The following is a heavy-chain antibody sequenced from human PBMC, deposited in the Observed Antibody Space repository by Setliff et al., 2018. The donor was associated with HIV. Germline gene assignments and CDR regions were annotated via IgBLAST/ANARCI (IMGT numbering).Heavy chain of an antibody. Sequence: PSETLSLTCAVSGYSISSGYYWGWIRQPPGKGLEWIGSIYHSGSTYYNPSLKSRVTIPLDTSKNQFSLKLSSVIAADTAVYYCARDIQAAGTGWFDPWGQGTLVTVSS. D-gene: IGHD6-13*01. CDR3: ARDIQAAGTGWFDP. J-gene: IGHJ5*02. CDR1: GYSISSGYY. CDR2: IYHSGST. V-gene: IGHV4-38-2*02.